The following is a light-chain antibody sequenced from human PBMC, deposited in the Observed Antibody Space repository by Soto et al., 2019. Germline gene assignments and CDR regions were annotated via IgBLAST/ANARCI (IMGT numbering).Light chain of an antibody. CDR3: QQYGGTPWT. CDR2: GAS. V-gene: IGKV3-20*01. J-gene: IGKJ1*01. Sequence: IVLTQSPGTLSLTPGERATLSFRASQSVSSSRLAWYRQKPGQAPRLLIYGASSRATGIPDRFSGSGSGTDFTLTISSLEPEDFAVYYCQQYGGTPWTFGQGTKVDIK. CDR1: QSVSSSR.